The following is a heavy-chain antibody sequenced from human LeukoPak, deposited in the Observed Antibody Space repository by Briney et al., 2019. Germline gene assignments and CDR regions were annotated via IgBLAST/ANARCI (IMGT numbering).Heavy chain of an antibody. CDR3: ARGRNTRSLDY. CDR1: GFPFSFYA. Sequence: GRFLRLSCAASGFPFSFYAMHWVRQAPGKGLEWVGVISYNGSNKYYADSVKGRFTLSRDNSKNMLFLQMNSLRAEDTAVYYCARGRNTRSLDYWGQGTLVTVSS. J-gene: IGHJ4*02. CDR2: ISYNGSNK. D-gene: IGHD2-15*01. V-gene: IGHV3-30*04.